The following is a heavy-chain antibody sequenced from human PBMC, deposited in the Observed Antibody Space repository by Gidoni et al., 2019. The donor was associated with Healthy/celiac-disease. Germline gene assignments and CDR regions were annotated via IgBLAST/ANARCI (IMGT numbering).Heavy chain of an antibody. V-gene: IGHV3-23*01. D-gene: IGHD2-15*01. CDR3: AKDALPLGYCSGGSCLNWFDP. CDR1: GFTFSRYA. CDR2: ISGSGGST. J-gene: IGHJ5*02. Sequence: EVQLLESGGGLVQPGGSLRLSCAASGFTFSRYAMRWVRQAPGKGLEWVSAISGSGGSTYYADSVKGRFTISRDNSKNTLYLQMNSLRAEDTAVYYCAKDALPLGYCSGGSCLNWFDPWGQGTLVTVSS.